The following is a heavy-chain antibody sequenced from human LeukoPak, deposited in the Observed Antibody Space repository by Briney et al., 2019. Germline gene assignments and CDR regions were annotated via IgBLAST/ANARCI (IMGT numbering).Heavy chain of an antibody. CDR1: GGTFSSYA. CDR2: IIPIFGTA. J-gene: IGHJ4*02. CDR3: ASGGVVIQSSSYFDY. D-gene: IGHD3-3*01. V-gene: IGHV1-69*13. Sequence: SVKVSCKASGGTFSSYAISWVRQAPGQGLERMGGIIPIFGTANYAQKFQGRVTITADESTSTAYMELSSLRSEDTAVYYCASGGVVIQSSSYFDYWGQGTLVTVSS.